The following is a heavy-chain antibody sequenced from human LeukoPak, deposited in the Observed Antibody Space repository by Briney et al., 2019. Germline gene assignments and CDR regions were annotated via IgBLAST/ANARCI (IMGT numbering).Heavy chain of an antibody. CDR2: IWYDGSNK. Sequence: GGSLRLSCAASGFTFSSYGMHWVRQAPGKGLEWVAVIWYDGSNKYYADSVKGRFTISRDNSKNTLYLQMNSLRAEDTAVYYCAKGAVAGWGVWYFDFWGRGTLVAVSS. J-gene: IGHJ2*01. CDR3: AKGAVAGWGVWYFDF. V-gene: IGHV3-33*06. CDR1: GFTFSSYG. D-gene: IGHD6-19*01.